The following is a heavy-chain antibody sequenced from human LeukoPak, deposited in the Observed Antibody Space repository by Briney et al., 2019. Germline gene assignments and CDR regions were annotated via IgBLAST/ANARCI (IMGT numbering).Heavy chain of an antibody. CDR3: ARDSHTHYFDS. CDR2: LSHDGGTK. Sequence: GGSLRLSCAASGFTFNNYAMNWVRQAPGKGLEWVAALSHDGGTKYYADSAKGRFTSSRDNSRNTLYLQMNSLRAEDTAVYYCARDSHTHYFDSWGQGTLVTVPS. D-gene: IGHD2-15*01. CDR1: GFTFNNYA. V-gene: IGHV3-30-3*01. J-gene: IGHJ4*02.